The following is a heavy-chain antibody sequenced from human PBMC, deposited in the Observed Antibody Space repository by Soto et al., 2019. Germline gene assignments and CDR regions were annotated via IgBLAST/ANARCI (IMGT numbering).Heavy chain of an antibody. CDR2: IYHSGST. Sequence: KPSETLSLTCAVPGGSISSGGYSWNWIRQPPGKGLEWVGYIYHSGSTYYNPTLKSRVTISVDRSKNQFSLKLISVTAADTAVYYCARAEQQFIPHAFDIWGQGTMVTVSS. CDR3: ARAEQQFIPHAFDI. D-gene: IGHD6-13*01. J-gene: IGHJ3*02. V-gene: IGHV4-30-2*01. CDR1: GGSISSGGYS.